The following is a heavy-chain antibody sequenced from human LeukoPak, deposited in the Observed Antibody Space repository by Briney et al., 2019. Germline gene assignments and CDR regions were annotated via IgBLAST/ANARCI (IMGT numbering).Heavy chain of an antibody. D-gene: IGHD3-10*01. CDR3: AFSGGSGSYYNFPLDY. CDR1: GGSFSSYY. CDR2: INHSGST. J-gene: IGHJ4*02. Sequence: SETLSLTCAVYGGSFSSYYWSWIRQPPGKGLEWIGDINHSGSTNYNPSLKSRVTISLDTSKNQFSLKLSSVTAADTAVYYCAFSGGSGSYYNFPLDYWGQGTLVTVSS. V-gene: IGHV4-34*01.